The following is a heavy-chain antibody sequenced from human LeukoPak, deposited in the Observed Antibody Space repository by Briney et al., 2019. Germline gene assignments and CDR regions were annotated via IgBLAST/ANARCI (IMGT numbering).Heavy chain of an antibody. D-gene: IGHD6-19*01. CDR3: AKASWGYSSGWYRVPFDY. V-gene: IGHV3-48*01. CDR2: ISSSSSTI. CDR1: GFTLSSYS. J-gene: IGHJ4*02. Sequence: GGSLRLSCAASGFTLSSYSMNWVRQAPGKGLEWVSYISSSSSTIYYADSVKGRLTISRDNSKNTLYLQMNSLRAEDTAVYYCAKASWGYSSGWYRVPFDYWGQGTLVTVSS.